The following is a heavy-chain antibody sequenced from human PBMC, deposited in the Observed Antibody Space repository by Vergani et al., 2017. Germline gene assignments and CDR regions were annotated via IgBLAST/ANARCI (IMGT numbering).Heavy chain of an antibody. J-gene: IGHJ4*02. CDR1: GGSVSSSSW. D-gene: IGHD4-17*01. V-gene: IGHV4-4*03. CDR3: TRGYGDYGAD. Sequence: QMQLQESGPGLVKPPGTLSLTCAVSGGSVSSSSWWIWVRQPPGKGLEWIGEIYHSGTTNFNPSLKSRVTMSIDKSKNQFSLKLNSVTAADTAVYYCTRGYGDYGADWGQGILVTVSS. CDR2: IYHSGTT.